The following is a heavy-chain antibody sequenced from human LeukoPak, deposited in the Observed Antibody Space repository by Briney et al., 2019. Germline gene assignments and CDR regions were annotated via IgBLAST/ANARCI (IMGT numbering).Heavy chain of an antibody. Sequence: SETLSLTCTVSGGSILNDYWSWIRQPADKGLEWIGRISATGTTNYNPSLESRVAMSVDMSHNQFSLRLSSVTAADTAVYYCTRDSTGSDFSDWGQGTLVAVSS. CDR3: TRDSTGSDFSD. CDR2: ISATGTT. J-gene: IGHJ4*02. CDR1: GGSILNDY. V-gene: IGHV4-4*07. D-gene: IGHD3-3*01.